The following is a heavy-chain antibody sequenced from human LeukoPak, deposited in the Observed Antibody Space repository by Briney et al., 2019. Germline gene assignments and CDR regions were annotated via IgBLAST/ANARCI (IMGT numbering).Heavy chain of an antibody. D-gene: IGHD3-3*01. Sequence: PGGSLRLSCAASGFTFSSYWMSWVRQAPGKGLEWVANIKQDGSEKYYVDSVKGRFTISRDNAKNSLYLQMNSLRAEDTAVYYCARDPYYDFWSGHRHYFDYWGQGTLVTVSS. CDR3: ARDPYYDFWSGHRHYFDY. J-gene: IGHJ4*02. V-gene: IGHV3-7*01. CDR1: GFTFSSYW. CDR2: IKQDGSEK.